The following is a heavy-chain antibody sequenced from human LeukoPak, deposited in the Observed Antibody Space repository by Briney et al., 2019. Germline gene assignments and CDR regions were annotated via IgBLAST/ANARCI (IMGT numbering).Heavy chain of an antibody. CDR3: ARVADYGDYVDY. Sequence: GGSLRLSCAASGFTFSSYWMHWVRQAPGKGLVWVSRINSDGSSTTYADSVKGRFTISRDNAKNTLYLQKNSLRAEDTAVYYCARVADYGDYVDYWGQGTLVTVSS. V-gene: IGHV3-74*01. CDR2: INSDGSST. CDR1: GFTFSSYW. J-gene: IGHJ4*02. D-gene: IGHD4-17*01.